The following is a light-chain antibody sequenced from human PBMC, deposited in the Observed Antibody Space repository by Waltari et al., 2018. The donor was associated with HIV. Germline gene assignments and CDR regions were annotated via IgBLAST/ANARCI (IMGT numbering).Light chain of an antibody. Sequence: QSALTQPASVSGSPGQSITISCTGTSSDVGGYNYVSWYQQHPGKAPKLMIYEVSYRPSGVSNRFSGSKSGNPASLTISGLQAEDEADYYCSSYTSTSTVFGGGTKLTVL. J-gene: IGLJ3*02. CDR2: EVS. CDR3: SSYTSTSTV. CDR1: SSDVGGYNY. V-gene: IGLV2-14*01.